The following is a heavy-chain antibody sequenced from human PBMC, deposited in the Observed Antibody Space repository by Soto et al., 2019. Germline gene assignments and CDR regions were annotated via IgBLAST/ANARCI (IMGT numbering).Heavy chain of an antibody. CDR3: AEGGIAAAGYYYYYGMDV. CDR1: GGSFSGYY. V-gene: IGHV4-34*01. J-gene: IGHJ6*02. Sequence: SETLSLTCAVYGGSFSGYYWSWIRQPPGKGLEWIGEINHSGSTNYNPSLKSRVTISVDTSKNQFSLKLSSVTAADTAVYYCAEGGIAAAGYYYYYGMDVWGQGTTVTVSS. CDR2: INHSGST. D-gene: IGHD6-13*01.